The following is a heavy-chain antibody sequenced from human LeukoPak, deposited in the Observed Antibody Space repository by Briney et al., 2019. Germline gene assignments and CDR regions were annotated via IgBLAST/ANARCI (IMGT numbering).Heavy chain of an antibody. V-gene: IGHV3-9*01. CDR3: AKSLSQWLLLGVDY. Sequence: GGSLRLSCAASGFTFDDYAMHWVRQAPGKGLEWVSGISWDSGSIDYADSVKGRFTISRDSAKNSLYLQMNSLRAEDTALYYRAKSLSQWLLLGVDYWGQGTLVTVSS. D-gene: IGHD6-19*01. CDR1: GFTFDDYA. CDR2: ISWDSGSI. J-gene: IGHJ4*02.